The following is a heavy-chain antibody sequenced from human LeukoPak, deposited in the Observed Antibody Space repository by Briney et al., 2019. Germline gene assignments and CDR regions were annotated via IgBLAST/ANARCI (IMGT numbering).Heavy chain of an antibody. J-gene: IGHJ4*02. Sequence: GGSLRLSCAASGSTFSDYYMSWIRQAPGKGLEWVSYISSSGSTIYYADSVKGRFTISRDNAKNSLYLQMNSLRAEDTAVYYCARDRQMATITLNFDYWGQGILVTVSS. D-gene: IGHD5-24*01. CDR1: GSTFSDYY. CDR3: ARDRQMATITLNFDY. V-gene: IGHV3-11*01. CDR2: ISSSGSTI.